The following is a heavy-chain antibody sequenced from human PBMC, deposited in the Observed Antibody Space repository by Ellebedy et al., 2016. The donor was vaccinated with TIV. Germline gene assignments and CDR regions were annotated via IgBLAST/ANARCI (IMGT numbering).Heavy chain of an antibody. CDR1: GFTVSSNY. Sequence: GGSLRLSCAASGFTVSSNYMSWVRQAPGKGLEWVSVIYSGGSTYYADSVKGRFTISRDNSKNTLYLQMNSLRAEDTAVYYCASHYSSSYWIGAFDIWGQGTMVTVSS. V-gene: IGHV3-66*04. J-gene: IGHJ3*02. CDR3: ASHYSSSYWIGAFDI. CDR2: IYSGGST. D-gene: IGHD6-13*01.